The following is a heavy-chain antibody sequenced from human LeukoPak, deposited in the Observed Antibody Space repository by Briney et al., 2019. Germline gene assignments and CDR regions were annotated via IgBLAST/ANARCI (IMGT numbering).Heavy chain of an antibody. J-gene: IGHJ4*02. V-gene: IGHV3-30-3*01. Sequence: QPGGSPRLSCAASGFTFRIYAIHWVRQAPGKGLEWVSFISYDGATKYYADSVKGRFTISRDNSKDTLYLQMNSLRAEDTALYYCARDLSTKYSIDYWGQGTLVTVSS. CDR3: ARDLSTKYSIDY. CDR1: GFTFRIYA. CDR2: ISYDGATK. D-gene: IGHD1-1*01.